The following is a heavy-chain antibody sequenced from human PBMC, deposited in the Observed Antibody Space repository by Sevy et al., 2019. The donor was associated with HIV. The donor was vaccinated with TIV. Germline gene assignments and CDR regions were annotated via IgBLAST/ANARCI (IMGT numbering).Heavy chain of an antibody. D-gene: IGHD2-2*01. Sequence: GGSLRLSCAASGFIFSDFYMSWVRQAPGKGLGGISYISSRGTTIYYADPVKGRFTISRDNAKKSLYLQMNSLTADDTAVYYCARDHVVVEPLANYGMDVWGQGTTVTVSS. CDR1: GFIFSDFY. CDR3: ARDHVVVEPLANYGMDV. J-gene: IGHJ6*02. V-gene: IGHV3-11*01. CDR2: ISSRGTTI.